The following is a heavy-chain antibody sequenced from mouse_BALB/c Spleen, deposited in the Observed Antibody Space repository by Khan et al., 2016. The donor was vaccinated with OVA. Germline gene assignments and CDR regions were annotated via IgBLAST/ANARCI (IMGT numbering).Heavy chain of an antibody. V-gene: IGHV5-6-3*01. CDR1: GFTFSSYG. CDR2: INSNGGST. Sequence: EVQLVESGGGLVQPGGSLKLSCAASGFTFSSYGISWVRQTPDKRLELVATINSNGGSTYYPDSVKGRFTISRDNAKNTLYLQMSSLKSEDTAMYDCARMARTINWGQGTTLTVSS. CDR3: ARMARTIN. J-gene: IGHJ2*01.